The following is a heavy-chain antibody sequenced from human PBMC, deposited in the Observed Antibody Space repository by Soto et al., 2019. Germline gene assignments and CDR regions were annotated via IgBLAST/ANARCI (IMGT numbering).Heavy chain of an antibody. CDR1: GYTFPSYD. D-gene: IGHD6-13*01. V-gene: IGHV1-8*01. Sequence: GASVKVCCKASGYTFPSYDINWVRQATGQGLEWMGWMNPNSGNTGYAQKFQGRVTMTRNTSIRTAYIDLSSLSSDDTAVYYCARSFGVAAAGPFDYWGQGTLVTVSS. CDR2: MNPNSGNT. J-gene: IGHJ4*02. CDR3: ARSFGVAAAGPFDY.